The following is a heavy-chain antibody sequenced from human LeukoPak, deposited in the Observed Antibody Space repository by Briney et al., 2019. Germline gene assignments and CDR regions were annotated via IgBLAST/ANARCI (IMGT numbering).Heavy chain of an antibody. CDR1: GGSVSSSSYY. Sequence: SETLSLTCTVSGGSVSSSSYYWGWIRQPPGKGLEWIGNIYYSGSTYYNPSLKSRVTISVDTSKNQFSLRLNSVTAADTAVYYCARKYYYASGIYYDFWGQGTLVTVSS. J-gene: IGHJ4*02. V-gene: IGHV4-39*07. D-gene: IGHD3-10*01. CDR3: ARKYYYASGIYYDF. CDR2: IYYSGST.